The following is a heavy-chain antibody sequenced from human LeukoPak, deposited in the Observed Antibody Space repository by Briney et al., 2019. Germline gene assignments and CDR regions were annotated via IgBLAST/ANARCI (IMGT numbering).Heavy chain of an antibody. CDR2: ISGSGGST. CDR1: GFTFSSYG. D-gene: IGHD2-15*01. J-gene: IGHJ4*02. V-gene: IGHV3-23*01. CDR3: AKARGYCSGGSCYGAY. Sequence: GGSLRLSCAASGFTFSSYGMSWVRQAPGKGLEWVSAISGSGGSTYYADSVKGRFTISRDNSKNTLYLQMNSLRDEDTAVYYCAKARGYCSGGSCYGAYWGQGTLVTVSS.